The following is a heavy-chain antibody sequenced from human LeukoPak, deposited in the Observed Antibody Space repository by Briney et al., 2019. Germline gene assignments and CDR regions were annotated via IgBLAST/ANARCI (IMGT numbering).Heavy chain of an antibody. CDR1: GYTLTGYY. Sequence: GASVKVSCKASGYTLTGYYMHWVRQAPGQGLEWMGWINPNSGGTNYAQKFQGRVTMTRDTSISTAYMELSRLRSDDTAVYYCAREAIAARRRGFDYWGQGTLVTVSS. V-gene: IGHV1-2*02. J-gene: IGHJ4*02. CDR2: INPNSGGT. D-gene: IGHD6-6*01. CDR3: AREAIAARRRGFDY.